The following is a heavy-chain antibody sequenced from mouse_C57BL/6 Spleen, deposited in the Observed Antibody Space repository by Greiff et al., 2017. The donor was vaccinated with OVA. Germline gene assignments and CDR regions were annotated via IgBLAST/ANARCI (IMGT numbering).Heavy chain of an antibody. CDR2: INPSSGYT. J-gene: IGHJ4*01. CDR3: AREGAAQVDYDAMDY. CDR1: GYTFTSYT. V-gene: IGHV1-4*01. D-gene: IGHD3-2*02. Sequence: QVQLQQSGADLARPGASVKLSCKASGYTFTSYTMHWVKQRPGQGLEWIGYINPSSGYTKYNQKFKDTATLTADKSSSTASMQLSSLTSEDSAAYDCAREGAAQVDYDAMDYWGQGTSVTVSS.